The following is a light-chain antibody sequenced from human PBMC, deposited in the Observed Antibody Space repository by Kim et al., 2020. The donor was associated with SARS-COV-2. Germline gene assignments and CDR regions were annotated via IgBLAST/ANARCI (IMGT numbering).Light chain of an antibody. CDR1: NIGSKS. J-gene: IGLJ2*01. Sequence: APGKPARISCGGNNIGSKSVHWYQQKPGQAPVLVIYYDSDRPSGIPERFSGSNSGNTATLTISRVEAGDEADYYCQVWDNGSDHVIFGGGTQLTVL. CDR3: QVWDNGSDHVI. CDR2: YDS. V-gene: IGLV3-21*04.